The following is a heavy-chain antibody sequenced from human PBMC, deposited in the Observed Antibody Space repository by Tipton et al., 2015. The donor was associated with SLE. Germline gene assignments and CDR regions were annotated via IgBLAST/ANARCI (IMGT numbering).Heavy chain of an antibody. V-gene: IGHV4-39*07. J-gene: IGHJ5*02. CDR3: ARPDCSSTSCYSGWFVP. Sequence: TLSLTCTVSGGSISSSSYYWGWIRQPPGKGLEWIGSIYYSGSTYYNPSLKSRVTISVDTSKNQFYLKLSSVTAADAAVYYCARPDCSSTSCYSGWFVPWGQGTLVTVTS. CDR2: IYYSGST. D-gene: IGHD2-2*01. CDR1: GGSISSSSYY.